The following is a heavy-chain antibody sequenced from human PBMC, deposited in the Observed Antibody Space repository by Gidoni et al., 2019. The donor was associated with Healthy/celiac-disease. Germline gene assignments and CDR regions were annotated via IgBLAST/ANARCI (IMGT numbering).Heavy chain of an antibody. D-gene: IGHD2-15*01. Sequence: EVQLVESGGGLVQPGGSLRLSCAASGFTFSDHYMDWVRQAPGKGLGWFGRTRNKANSYTTEYAASVKGRFNISRDDSKNSLYLQMNSLKTEDTAVYYCARSPRGSGDGYKRLYWYFDLWGRGTLVTVSS. CDR3: ARSPRGSGDGYKRLYWYFDL. V-gene: IGHV3-72*01. CDR2: TRNKANSYTT. CDR1: GFTFSDHY. J-gene: IGHJ2*01.